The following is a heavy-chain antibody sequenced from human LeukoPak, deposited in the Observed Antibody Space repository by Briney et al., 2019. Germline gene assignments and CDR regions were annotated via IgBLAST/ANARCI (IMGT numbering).Heavy chain of an antibody. D-gene: IGHD5-12*01. Sequence: ASVKVSCKASGYTFTGYYMHWVRQAPGQGLEWMGWINPNSGGTNYAQKFQGRVTMTRDTSISTAYMELRSLRSDDTAVYYCARDLGMGSINPFDYWGQGTLVTVSS. CDR3: ARDLGMGSINPFDY. J-gene: IGHJ4*02. CDR1: GYTFTGYY. V-gene: IGHV1-2*02. CDR2: INPNSGGT.